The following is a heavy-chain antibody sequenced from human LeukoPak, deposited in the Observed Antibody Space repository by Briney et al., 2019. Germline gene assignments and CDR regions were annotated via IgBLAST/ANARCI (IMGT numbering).Heavy chain of an antibody. J-gene: IGHJ6*03. V-gene: IGHV4-31*03. CDR3: ARVRRGGSYSAPFYYYYYMDV. CDR2: IYYSGST. Sequence: PSQTLSLTCTVSGGSIRSGGYYWSWIRQHPGEGLEWIGYIYYSGSTYYNPSLKSRVTISVDTSKNQFSLKLSSVTAADTAVYYCARVRRGGSYSAPFYYYYYMDVWGKGTTVTVSS. D-gene: IGHD1-26*01. CDR1: GGSIRSGGYY.